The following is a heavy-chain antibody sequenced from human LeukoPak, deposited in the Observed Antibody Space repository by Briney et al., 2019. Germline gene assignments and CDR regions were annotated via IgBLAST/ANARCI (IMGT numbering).Heavy chain of an antibody. D-gene: IGHD6-19*01. J-gene: IGHJ4*02. V-gene: IGHV3-7*01. Sequence: PGGSLRLSCAASGFTFSSYWMSWVRQAPGKGLEWVANIKQDGSEKYYVDSVKGRFTISRDNAKNSLYLQMNSLRAEDAAVYYCARDAEQWLVHEAQTDYWGQGTLVTVSS. CDR1: GFTFSSYW. CDR2: IKQDGSEK. CDR3: ARDAEQWLVHEAQTDY.